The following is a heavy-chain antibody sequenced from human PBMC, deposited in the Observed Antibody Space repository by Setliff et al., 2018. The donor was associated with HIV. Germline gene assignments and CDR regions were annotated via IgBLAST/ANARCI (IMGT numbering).Heavy chain of an antibody. V-gene: IGHV4-61*02. CDR1: GGSITSADYY. CDR3: ARRKGGYGLDV. J-gene: IGHJ6*02. D-gene: IGHD3-16*01. Sequence: TLSLTCPVSGGSITSADYYWTWIRQPAGKGLEWIGRFSVPGTTNYGPSFKSRLTIWVDMSKNQFSLKLTSVTAADTAVYYCARRKGGYGLDVRGQGTTVTVSS. CDR2: FSVPGTT.